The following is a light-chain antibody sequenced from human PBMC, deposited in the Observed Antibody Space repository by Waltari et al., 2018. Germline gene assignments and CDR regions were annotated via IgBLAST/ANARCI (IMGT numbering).Light chain of an antibody. J-gene: IGKJ3*01. CDR2: WAS. CDR3: QQYYSTIFT. Sequence: DIMVTQSPDSLSVSLGERATINCKSSQSVLYRSSNKNFLAWYQQKPGQPPKLLIYWASTRESVVPDRFSGSWSVTDFTLTISSLQAEDVAVYYCQQYYSTIFTFGPGTKVDIK. CDR1: QSVLYRSSNKNF. V-gene: IGKV4-1*01.